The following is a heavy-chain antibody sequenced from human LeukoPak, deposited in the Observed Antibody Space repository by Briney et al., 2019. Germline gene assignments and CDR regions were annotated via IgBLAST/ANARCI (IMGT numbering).Heavy chain of an antibody. CDR2: INPNSGGT. D-gene: IGHD4-11*01. Sequence: ASVRVSCKASGYTFTCYYMHWVRQAPGQGLEWMGWINPNSGGTNYAQKFQGRVTMTRDTSISAAYMELSRLRSDDTAVYYCARPPSDYSNYPYYFDYWGQGTLVTVSS. V-gene: IGHV1-2*02. CDR3: ARPPSDYSNYPYYFDY. CDR1: GYTFTCYY. J-gene: IGHJ4*02.